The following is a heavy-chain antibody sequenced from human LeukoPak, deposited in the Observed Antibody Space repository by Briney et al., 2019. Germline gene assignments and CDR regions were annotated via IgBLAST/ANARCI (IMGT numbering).Heavy chain of an antibody. V-gene: IGHV4-34*01. Sequence: SETLSLTCAVYGGSFRGYYWSWIRQPPGKGLEWIGEINHSEITNYNPSLKSRVTISVDTSKNQFSLKLSSVTAADTAVYYCARAVTYHYVLTGYYRDYFDYWGQGILVTVSS. CDR1: GGSFRGYY. J-gene: IGHJ4*02. CDR2: INHSEIT. D-gene: IGHD3-9*01. CDR3: ARAVTYHYVLTGYYRDYFDY.